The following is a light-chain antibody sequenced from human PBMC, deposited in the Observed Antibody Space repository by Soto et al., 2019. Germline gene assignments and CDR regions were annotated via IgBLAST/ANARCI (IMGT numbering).Light chain of an antibody. J-gene: IGKJ2*01. CDR3: QQRSNWPLYT. CDR1: QSVSSY. Sequence: EIVLTQSPATLSLSPGERATLSCRASQSVSSYLAWYQQKPGQAPRLLIYDASNRATGIPARFSGSGSGTEFTPPISSLEPEDFAVYYCQQRSNWPLYTFGQGTKLEIK. CDR2: DAS. V-gene: IGKV3-11*01.